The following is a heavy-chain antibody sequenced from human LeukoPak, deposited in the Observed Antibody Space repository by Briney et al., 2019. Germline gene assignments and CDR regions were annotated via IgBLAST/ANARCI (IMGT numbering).Heavy chain of an antibody. J-gene: IGHJ6*02. CDR2: MNPNSGNT. CDR3: ARVPLFGVVINPYYYYYGMDV. V-gene: IGHV1-8*01. Sequence: GASVTVSCKASGYTFTSYDINWVRQATGQGLEWMGWMNPNSGNTGYAQKFQGRVTMTRNTSISTAYMELSSLRSEDTAVYYCARVPLFGVVINPYYYYYGMDVWGQGTTVTVSS. D-gene: IGHD3-3*01. CDR1: GYTFTSYD.